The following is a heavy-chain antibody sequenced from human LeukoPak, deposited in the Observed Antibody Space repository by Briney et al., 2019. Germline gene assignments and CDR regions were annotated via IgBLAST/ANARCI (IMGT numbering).Heavy chain of an antibody. CDR2: ISGRGRST. CDR3: ALSSCGGDCYSGVDY. J-gene: IGHJ4*02. CDR1: GFTLSSYA. V-gene: IGHV3-23*01. D-gene: IGHD2-21*02. Sequence: GGSLRLSCVASGFTLSSYAVFWVRQAPGKGLEWVSAISGRGRSTYYADSVKGRFTISRDNSKSTLYLQMNSLRAEDTAVYYCALSSCGGDCYSGVDYWGQGNLVTVSS.